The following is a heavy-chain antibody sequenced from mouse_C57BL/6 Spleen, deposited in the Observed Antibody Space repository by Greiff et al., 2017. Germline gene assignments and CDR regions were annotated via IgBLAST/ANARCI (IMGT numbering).Heavy chain of an antibody. CDR3: ARDGAYWDYYAMDY. D-gene: IGHD4-1*01. CDR2: ISDGGSYT. J-gene: IGHJ4*01. CDR1: GFTFSSYA. Sequence: EVKLVESGGGLVKPGGSLKLSCAASGFTFSSYAMSWVRQTPEKRLEWVATISDGGSYTYYPDNVKGRFTISRDNAKNNLYLQISHLKSEDTAMYYCARDGAYWDYYAMDYWGQGTSVTVSS. V-gene: IGHV5-4*01.